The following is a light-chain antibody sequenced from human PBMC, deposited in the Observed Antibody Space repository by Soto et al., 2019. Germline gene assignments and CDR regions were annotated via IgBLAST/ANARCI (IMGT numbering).Light chain of an antibody. CDR2: LGS. V-gene: IGKV2-28*01. Sequence: DIVMTQSPLSLPVTPGEAASISCRSTQSLLYKKKNNYLNEYLQKPGQSPQLLFFLGSSRASGVPDRFSGSGSGTYFTLRISRVEAEDVGIYYCMQTLETPRTFGQGTKVEIK. J-gene: IGKJ1*01. CDR3: MQTLETPRT. CDR1: QSLLYKKKNNY.